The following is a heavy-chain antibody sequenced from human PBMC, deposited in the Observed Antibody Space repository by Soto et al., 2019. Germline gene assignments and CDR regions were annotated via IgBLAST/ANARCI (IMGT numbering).Heavy chain of an antibody. D-gene: IGHD6-13*01. CDR3: ASRTLIAAAANYYYAMDV. CDR1: GGTFSSYA. CDR2: IIPIFRTA. Sequence: SVKVSCKVSGGTFSSYAISWVRQAPGQGLEWMGGIIPIFRTASYAQNFQGTVTITADKSTSTAYMELSSLRSEDTAVYYCASRTLIAAAANYYYAMDVWGQGTTVTVSS. V-gene: IGHV1-69*06. J-gene: IGHJ6*02.